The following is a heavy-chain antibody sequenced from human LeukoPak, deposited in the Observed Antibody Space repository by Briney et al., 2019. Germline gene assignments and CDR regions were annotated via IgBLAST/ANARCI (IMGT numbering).Heavy chain of an antibody. V-gene: IGHV3-23*01. CDR3: AKVSGYTSGWYVDFDC. Sequence: GGSLRLSCAASGFTFSTYAMNWVRQAPGKGLEWVSGINGGGGSTYYTDSVKGRFTISRDNSKNTLYLQMSSLRAEDTAVYYCAKVSGYTSGWYVDFDCWGQGSLVTVSS. D-gene: IGHD6-19*01. CDR1: GFTFSTYA. J-gene: IGHJ4*02. CDR2: INGGGGST.